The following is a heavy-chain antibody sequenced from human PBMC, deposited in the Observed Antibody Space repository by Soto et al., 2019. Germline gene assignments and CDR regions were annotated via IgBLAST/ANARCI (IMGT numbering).Heavy chain of an antibody. J-gene: IGHJ4*02. CDR3: ASRKSSPYFDY. CDR1: GGSISSGDYY. Sequence: QVQLQESGPGLVKPSQTLSLTCTVSGGSISSGDYYWSWIRQPPGKGLECIGYIYYSGSTYYNPSPKRRVTLSVDTSKTQFSLKLSSVTAADTAVYYCASRKSSPYFDYWGPGTLVTVSS. D-gene: IGHD3-10*01. V-gene: IGHV4-30-4*01. CDR2: IYYSGST.